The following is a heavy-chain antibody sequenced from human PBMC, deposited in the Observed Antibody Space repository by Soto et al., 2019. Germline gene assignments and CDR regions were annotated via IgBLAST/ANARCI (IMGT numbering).Heavy chain of an antibody. V-gene: IGHV5-51*01. CDR2: IYPGDSDT. CDR3: FLLVGSANCYFVF. J-gene: IGHJ4*02. Sequence: PGESLKISCKGSGYSFSFYWIAWVRQVPGKGLEWMGIIYPGDSDTRYSPSFQGQVTISADKSISTAYLQWSSLKASDTAMYYCFLLVGSANCYFVFWGQGILVT. CDR1: GYSFSFYW. D-gene: IGHD3-9*01.